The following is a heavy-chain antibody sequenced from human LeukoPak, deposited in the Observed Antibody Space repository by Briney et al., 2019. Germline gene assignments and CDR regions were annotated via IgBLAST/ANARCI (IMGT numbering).Heavy chain of an antibody. CDR1: EFTFSSYS. J-gene: IGHJ6*02. CDR3: ARGGGVPAAMGYYYYGMDV. Sequence: GGSLRLSCAASEFTFSSYSMNWVRQAPGKGLEWVSYITNSGNSKSYADSVKGRFTISRDNSKNTLYLQMNSLRAEDTAVYYCARGGGVPAAMGYYYYGMDVWGQGTTVTVSS. CDR2: ITNSGNSK. D-gene: IGHD2-2*01. V-gene: IGHV3-48*01.